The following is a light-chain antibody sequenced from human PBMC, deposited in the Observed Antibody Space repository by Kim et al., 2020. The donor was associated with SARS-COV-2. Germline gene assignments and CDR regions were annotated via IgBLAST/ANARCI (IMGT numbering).Light chain of an antibody. CDR1: QSVSSTY. J-gene: IGKJ2*01. V-gene: IGKV3-20*01. CDR3: QQYGQSPRYT. CDR2: GAS. Sequence: SPGERATLACRASQSVSSTYLAWYQHKPGQAPRLLIYGASSRATGIPDRFSGSGSGTDFTLTISRLEPEDFAVYYCQQYGQSPRYTFGQGTKLEIK.